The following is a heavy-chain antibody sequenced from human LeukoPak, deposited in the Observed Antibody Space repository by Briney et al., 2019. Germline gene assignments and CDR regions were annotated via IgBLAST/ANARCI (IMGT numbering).Heavy chain of an antibody. CDR1: GFTFSSYA. V-gene: IGHV3-30*04. Sequence: GGSLRLSCVASGFTFSSYAIHWVRQAPGKGLEWVAVISYDGSNKYYADSVKGRFTISRDNSKNTLYLQMNSLRAEDTAVYYCAKDHPDYGDYVVDPWGQGTLVTVSS. D-gene: IGHD4-17*01. CDR2: ISYDGSNK. J-gene: IGHJ5*02. CDR3: AKDHPDYGDYVVDP.